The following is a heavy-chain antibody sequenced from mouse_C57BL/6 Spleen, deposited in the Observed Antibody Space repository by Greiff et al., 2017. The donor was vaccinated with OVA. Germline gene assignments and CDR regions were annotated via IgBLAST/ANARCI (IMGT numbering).Heavy chain of an antibody. Sequence: QVQLKQPGAELVRPGSSVKLSCKASGYTFTSYWMDWVKQRPGQGLEWIGNIYPSDSETHYNQKFKDKATLTVDKSSSTAYMQLSSLTSEDSAVYYCARRWDYDDYWGQGTTLTVSS. CDR1: GYTFTSYW. J-gene: IGHJ2*01. CDR3: ARRWDYDDY. V-gene: IGHV1-61*01. D-gene: IGHD2-4*01. CDR2: IYPSDSET.